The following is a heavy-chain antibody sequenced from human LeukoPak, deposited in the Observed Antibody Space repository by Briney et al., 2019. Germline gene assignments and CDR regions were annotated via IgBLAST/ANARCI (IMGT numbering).Heavy chain of an antibody. CDR2: ISSSSSYI. D-gene: IGHD3-16*02. CDR3: GREDYVWGSHRTHGEFDY. J-gene: IGHJ4*02. CDR1: GFTFSTYS. Sequence: GGSLRLSCAASGFTFSTYSMSWVRQAPGKRLEWVSSISSSSSYIYYADSVKGRFTISRDNAKNSLYLQMNSLRAEDTAVYYCGREDYVWGSHRTHGEFDYWGQGTLVTVSS. V-gene: IGHV3-21*01.